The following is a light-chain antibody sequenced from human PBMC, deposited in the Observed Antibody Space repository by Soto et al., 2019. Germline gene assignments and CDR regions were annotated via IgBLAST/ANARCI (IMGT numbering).Light chain of an antibody. J-gene: IGLJ2*01. CDR1: SGSIASNY. CDR2: EDN. CDR3: QSYDSSNHVV. Sequence: NFMLTQPHSVSESPGKTVTISCTRSSGSIASNYVQWYQQRPVSSPTTVIYEDNQRPSGVPDRFSGSIDSSSNSASLTISGLKTEYEADYYCQSYDSSNHVVFGGGTKLTVL. V-gene: IGLV6-57*01.